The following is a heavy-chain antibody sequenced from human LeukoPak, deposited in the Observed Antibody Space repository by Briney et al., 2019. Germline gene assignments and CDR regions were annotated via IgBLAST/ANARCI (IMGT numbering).Heavy chain of an antibody. Sequence: GGSLRLSCAASGFTFSNYAMSWVRQAPGKGLEWVSAITDSGGDTYHADSVKGRFTISRDNSKNTLYLQMNSLRVEDTAVYFCVKGSSSSRPYYFDYWGQGTLVTVSS. CDR1: GFTFSNYA. CDR2: ITDSGGDT. D-gene: IGHD6-6*01. CDR3: VKGSSSSRPYYFDY. J-gene: IGHJ4*02. V-gene: IGHV3-23*01.